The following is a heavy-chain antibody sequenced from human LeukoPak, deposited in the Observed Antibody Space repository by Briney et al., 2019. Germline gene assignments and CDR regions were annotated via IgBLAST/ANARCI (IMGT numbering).Heavy chain of an antibody. D-gene: IGHD3-10*01. Sequence: SETLSLTCTVSGGSISSYYWSWIRQPPGKGLEWIGYIYYSGSTNYNPSLKSRVTISVDTSKNQFSLKLSSVTAADTAVYYCARVAEYYGSGSPGGWFDSWGQGTLVTVSS. CDR2: IYYSGST. CDR1: GGSISSYY. V-gene: IGHV4-59*01. CDR3: ARVAEYYGSGSPGGWFDS. J-gene: IGHJ5*01.